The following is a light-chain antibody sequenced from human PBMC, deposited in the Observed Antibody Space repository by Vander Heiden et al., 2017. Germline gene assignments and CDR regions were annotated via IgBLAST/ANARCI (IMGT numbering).Light chain of an antibody. CDR3: AAWDDGLNGLL. CDR2: DND. Sequence: SVLTQPPSVSGTPGQSVSISCTGSTSNILINAVNWYQQVPGTAPKFVMYDNDQRPSGVPDRFSGSKSGTSASLAISGLQSDDEAEYYCAAWDDGLNGLLFGGGTKLTVL. CDR1: TSNILINA. V-gene: IGLV1-44*01. J-gene: IGLJ2*01.